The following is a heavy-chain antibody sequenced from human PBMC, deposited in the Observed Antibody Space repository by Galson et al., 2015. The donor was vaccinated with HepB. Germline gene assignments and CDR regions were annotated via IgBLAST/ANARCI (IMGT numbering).Heavy chain of an antibody. J-gene: IGHJ4*02. D-gene: IGHD3-10*01. Sequence: SLRLSCAASGFTFSSYAMHWVRQAPGKGLEWVAVISYDGSNKYYADSVKGRFTISRDNSKNTLYLQMNSLRAGDTAVYYCARERVRGVIIDYWGQGTLVTVSS. CDR1: GFTFSSYA. V-gene: IGHV3-30-3*01. CDR3: ARERVRGVIIDY. CDR2: ISYDGSNK.